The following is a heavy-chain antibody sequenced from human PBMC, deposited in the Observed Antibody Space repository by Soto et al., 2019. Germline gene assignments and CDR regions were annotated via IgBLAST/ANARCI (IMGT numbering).Heavy chain of an antibody. CDR2: ISSSSSYI. Sequence: GGSLRLSCAASGFTFSSYSMNWVRQAPGKGLEWVSSISSSSSYIYYADSVKGRFTISRDNAKNSLYLQMNSLRAEDTAVYYCAGNYGSGSYGYYGMDVWGQGTTVTVSS. D-gene: IGHD3-10*01. J-gene: IGHJ6*02. V-gene: IGHV3-21*01. CDR3: AGNYGSGSYGYYGMDV. CDR1: GFTFSSYS.